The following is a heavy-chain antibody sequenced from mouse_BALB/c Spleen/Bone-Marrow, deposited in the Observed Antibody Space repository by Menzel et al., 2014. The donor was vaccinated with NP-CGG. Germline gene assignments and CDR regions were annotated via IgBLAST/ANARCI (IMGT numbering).Heavy chain of an antibody. J-gene: IGHJ4*01. CDR1: GYTFTSYI. D-gene: IGHD2-3*01. V-gene: IGHV1-14*01. CDR3: ARRWLPYAMDY. CDR2: INPYNDGT. Sequence: LVESGPELVKPGASVKMSCKASGYTFTSYIMHWVKQKPGQGLEWIGYINPYNDGTKYNEKFKGKATPTSDKSSSTAYMELSSLTSEDSAVYYCARRWLPYAMDYWGQGTSVTVSS.